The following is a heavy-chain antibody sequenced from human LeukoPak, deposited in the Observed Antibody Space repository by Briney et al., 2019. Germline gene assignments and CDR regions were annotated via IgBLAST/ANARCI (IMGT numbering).Heavy chain of an antibody. CDR2: IYTSGST. CDR3: ARVTWDDILTGYSYYFDY. D-gene: IGHD3-9*01. Sequence: SETLSLTCTVSGNSISSGDYYWSWIRQPAGKGLEWIGRIYTSGSTTYNPSLKSRVTISGDTSENQFSLRLSSVTAADTAVYYCARVTWDDILTGYSYYFDYWGQGTLVTVSS. J-gene: IGHJ4*02. CDR1: GNSISSGDYY. V-gene: IGHV4-61*02.